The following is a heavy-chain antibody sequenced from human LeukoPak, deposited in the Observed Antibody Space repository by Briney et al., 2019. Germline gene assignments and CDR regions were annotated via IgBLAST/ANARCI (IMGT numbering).Heavy chain of an antibody. CDR2: INQDGSVK. V-gene: IGHV3-7*01. CDR1: TFPFSTYW. D-gene: IGHD3-3*02. Sequence: PGGSLRLSCAASTFPFSTYWMTWVRQAPGKGPEFVANINQDGSVKNYVDSVKGRFTISRDNAKNSLYLQMNSLRADDTAVYYCARDPGFSSFDYWGQGTLVTLSS. J-gene: IGHJ4*02. CDR3: ARDPGFSSFDY.